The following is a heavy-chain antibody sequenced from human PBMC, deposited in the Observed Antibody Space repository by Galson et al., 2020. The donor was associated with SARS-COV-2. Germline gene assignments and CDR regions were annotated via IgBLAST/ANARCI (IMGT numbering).Heavy chain of an antibody. V-gene: IGHV3-30*18. J-gene: IGHJ4*02. CDR3: AKCFVGQWLAPSFDY. CDR2: ISYDGSNK. CDR1: GFTFSSYG. D-gene: IGHD6-19*01. Sequence: GGSLRLSCAASGFTFSSYGMHWVRQAPGKGLEWVAVISYDGSNKYYADSVKGRFTISRDNSKNTLYLQMNSLRAEDTAVYYCAKCFVGQWLAPSFDYWGQGTLVTVSS.